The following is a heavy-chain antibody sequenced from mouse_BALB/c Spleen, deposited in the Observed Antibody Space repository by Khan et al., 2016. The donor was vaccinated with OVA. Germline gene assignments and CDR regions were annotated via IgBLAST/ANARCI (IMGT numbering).Heavy chain of an antibody. J-gene: IGHJ2*01. CDR3: ARVYGGDFDY. V-gene: IGHV3-2*02. Sequence: QLEESGPGLVKPSQSLSLICTVTGYSITSDYAWNWIRQFPGNKLEWMGFISYSGNTNYNPSLKSRISITRDTSKNQFFLHLNSVTTEDTATYYCARVYGGDFDYWGQCTTLTVSS. CDR2: ISYSGNT. CDR1: GYSITSDYA. D-gene: IGHD1-1*01.